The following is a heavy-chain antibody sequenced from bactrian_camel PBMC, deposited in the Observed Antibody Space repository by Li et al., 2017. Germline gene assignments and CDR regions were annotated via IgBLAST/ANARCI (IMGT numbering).Heavy chain of an antibody. CDR3: AAKDYGPLDLPTTYWTRAY. CDR2: IYSGDGSA. CDR1: GNGDGSGY. J-gene: IGHJ4*01. D-gene: IGHD1*01. V-gene: IGHV3S54*01. Sequence: VQLVESGGGSVQLGGSLTLSCAVSGNGDGSGYWCTGWFRQAPGQEREAVAAIYSGDGSAIYTDSAKGRFTITRDDAAYARTLYLQMNKLEPDDTATYYCAAKDYGPLDLPTTYWTRAYWGQGTQVTVS.